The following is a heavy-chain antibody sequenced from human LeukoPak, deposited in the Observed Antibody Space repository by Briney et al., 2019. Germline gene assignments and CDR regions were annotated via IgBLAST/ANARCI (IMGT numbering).Heavy chain of an antibody. D-gene: IGHD3-10*01. Sequence: ASVKVSCKASGYTFTGYYMHWVRQAPGQGLEWMGWINPNSGGTNYAQKFQGRVTITRDTSISTAYMELSRLRSDDTAVYYCASGAGFGELFQFDYWGQGTLVTVSS. V-gene: IGHV1-2*02. CDR3: ASGAGFGELFQFDY. CDR1: GYTFTGYY. J-gene: IGHJ4*02. CDR2: INPNSGGT.